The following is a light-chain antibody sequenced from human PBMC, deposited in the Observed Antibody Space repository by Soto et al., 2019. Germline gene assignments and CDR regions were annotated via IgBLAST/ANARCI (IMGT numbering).Light chain of an antibody. CDR3: QKYNGAFC. CDR1: QGVIYY. Sequence: DIQMTQWPPSLSASVGDRVTITCRASQGVIYYLAGYQQKPGKGPELLIYDASILQSGVPSRFSGSGSGTDFTLTISSLQHEDVANYYCQKYNGAFCFGPGTKVDIK. J-gene: IGKJ3*01. V-gene: IGKV1-27*01. CDR2: DAS.